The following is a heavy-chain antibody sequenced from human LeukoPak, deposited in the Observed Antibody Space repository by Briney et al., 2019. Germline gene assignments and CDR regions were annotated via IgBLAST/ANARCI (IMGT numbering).Heavy chain of an antibody. CDR3: ARVPGAITMVRGVIPGDY. J-gene: IGHJ4*02. Sequence: ASVKVSCKASGYTFTGYYMHWVRQAPGQGLEWMGWINPNSGGTNYAQKFQGRVTMTRDTSISTAYMELSRLRSDDTAVHYCARVPGAITMVRGVIPGDYWGQGTLATVSA. CDR1: GYTFTGYY. V-gene: IGHV1-2*02. D-gene: IGHD3-10*01. CDR2: INPNSGGT.